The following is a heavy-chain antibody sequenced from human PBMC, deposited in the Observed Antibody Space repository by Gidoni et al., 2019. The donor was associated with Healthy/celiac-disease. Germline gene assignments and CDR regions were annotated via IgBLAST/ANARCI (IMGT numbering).Heavy chain of an antibody. Sequence: QLQLQASGPGLVKRSETLSLTCTVSGGSICSSSYYWGWIRQPPGKGLEWIGSIYYSGSTYYNPSLKSRVTISVDTSKNQFSLKLSAVTAADTAVYYCAIHSIVVVPQDHLNWFDPWGQGTLVTVSS. CDR1: GGSICSSSYY. CDR2: IYYSGST. V-gene: IGHV4-39*01. CDR3: AIHSIVVVPQDHLNWFDP. J-gene: IGHJ5*02. D-gene: IGHD2-2*01.